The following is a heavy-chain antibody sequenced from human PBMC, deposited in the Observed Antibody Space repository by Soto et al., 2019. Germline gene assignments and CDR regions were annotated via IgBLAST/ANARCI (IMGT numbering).Heavy chain of an antibody. CDR3: ARTETGYSGYDGEFSTDY. CDR2: IYYSGST. Sequence: SETLSLTCTVSGGSISSISYYCGWIRQPPGKGLEWIGSIYYSGSTYYNPSLKSRVTISVDTSKNQFSLKLSSVTAADTAVYYCARTETGYSGYDGEFSTDYWGQGTLVTVSS. V-gene: IGHV4-39*01. J-gene: IGHJ4*02. D-gene: IGHD5-12*01. CDR1: GGSISSISYY.